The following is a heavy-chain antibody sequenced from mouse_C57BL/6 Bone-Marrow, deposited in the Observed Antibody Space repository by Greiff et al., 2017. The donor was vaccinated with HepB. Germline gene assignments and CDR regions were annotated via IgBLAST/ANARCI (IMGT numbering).Heavy chain of an antibody. CDR2: IYPRDGST. V-gene: IGHV1-78*01. Sequence: VQLQESDAELVKPGASVKISCKVSGYTFTDHTIHWMKQRPEQGLEWIGYIYPRDGSTKYNEKFKGKATLTADKSSSTAYMQLNSLTSEDSAVYFCARRKRWLLRAMDYWGQGTSVTVSS. D-gene: IGHD2-3*01. CDR3: ARRKRWLLRAMDY. CDR1: GYTFTDHT. J-gene: IGHJ4*01.